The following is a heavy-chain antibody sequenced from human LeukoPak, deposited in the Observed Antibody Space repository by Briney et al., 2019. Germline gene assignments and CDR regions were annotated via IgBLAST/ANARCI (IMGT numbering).Heavy chain of an antibody. CDR2: IIPIFGTA. D-gene: IGHD3-10*01. CDR3: ARDLTAVTMVKGPKSGGMHG. J-gene: IGHJ6*01. Sequence: SVKVSCKASGGTFSSYAISWVRQAPGQRLEWMGGIIPIFGTANYAQKFQGRVTITADEYTSTAYMELSSLRSEDTAVYYCARDLTAVTMVKGPKSGGMHGWGQGTTVTVSS. CDR1: GGTFSSYA. V-gene: IGHV1-69*13.